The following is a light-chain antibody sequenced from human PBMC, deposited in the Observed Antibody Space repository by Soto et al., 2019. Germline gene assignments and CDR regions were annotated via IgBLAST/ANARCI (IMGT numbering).Light chain of an antibody. CDR3: QQYGSSGT. CDR1: QSVSNNY. V-gene: IGKV3-20*01. CDR2: GAS. J-gene: IGKJ1*01. Sequence: EVVLTQSPVTLSLSPGERATLSCRASQSVSNNYLAWYQQTPGQAPRLLIYGASNRATGIPDRFSGSGSGTDFTLTISRLEPEDFAVYYCQQYGSSGTFGQGTKVDIK.